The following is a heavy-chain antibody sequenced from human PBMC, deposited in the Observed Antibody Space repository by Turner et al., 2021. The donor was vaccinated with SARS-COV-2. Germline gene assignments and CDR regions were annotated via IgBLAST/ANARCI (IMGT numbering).Heavy chain of an antibody. Sequence: QVQLVQSGAEVKKPRASVKVSCKASGYTFTSYDISWVRQAPGQGLGWMGRISAYNGNTNYAQKLQGRVTMTTDTSTSTAYMELRSLRSDDTAVYYCARDRIAAAGTGWFDPWGQGTLVTVSS. J-gene: IGHJ5*02. CDR3: ARDRIAAAGTGWFDP. CDR1: GYTFTSYD. D-gene: IGHD6-13*01. V-gene: IGHV1-18*01. CDR2: ISAYNGNT.